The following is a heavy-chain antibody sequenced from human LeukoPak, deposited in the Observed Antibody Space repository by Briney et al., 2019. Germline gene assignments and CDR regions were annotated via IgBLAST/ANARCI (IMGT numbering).Heavy chain of an antibody. CDR1: GFTVSSDS. D-gene: IGHD3-3*01. J-gene: IGHJ3*02. CDR2: IYSGGST. CDR3: ARGAIFGVVITRSAFDI. Sequence: GGSLRLSCAVSGFTVSSDSMSWVRQAPGKGLEWVSFIYSGGSTHYSDSVKGRFTISRDNSKNTLYLQMNSLRAEDTAVYYCARGAIFGVVITRSAFDIWGQGTMVTVSS. V-gene: IGHV3-53*05.